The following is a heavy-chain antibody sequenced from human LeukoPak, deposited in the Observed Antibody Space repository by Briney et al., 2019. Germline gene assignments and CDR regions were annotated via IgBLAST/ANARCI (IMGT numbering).Heavy chain of an antibody. CDR1: GASVSTYY. CDR3: ARDGGPGSPLPRFDL. CDR2: FYTGGGA. V-gene: IGHV4-4*07. D-gene: IGHD4-23*01. J-gene: IGHJ4*02. Sequence: SETLSLTCNVSGASVSTYYWSWIRRPAGKGLEWIGRFYTGGGADNNPSLKSRIAMSVDSSKNQLTLKVTSVTAADTAVYYCARDGGPGSPLPRFDLWGQGTLVTVSS.